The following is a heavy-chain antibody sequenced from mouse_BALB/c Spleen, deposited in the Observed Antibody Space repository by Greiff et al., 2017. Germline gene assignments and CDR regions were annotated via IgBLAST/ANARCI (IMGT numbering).Heavy chain of an antibody. CDR3: ARGYDGYYYAMDY. V-gene: IGHV1S41*01. J-gene: IGHJ4*01. CDR1: GYTFTGYW. Sequence: DLVKPGASVKLSCKASGYTFTGYWIHWIKQSPGQGLAWIGRIAPGYGSTSYNQMFKGKATVTVDTSSSTASIKLSSLSSEDSAVYFCARGYDGYYYAMDYWGQGTSVTVSS. D-gene: IGHD2-2*01. CDR2: IAPGYGST.